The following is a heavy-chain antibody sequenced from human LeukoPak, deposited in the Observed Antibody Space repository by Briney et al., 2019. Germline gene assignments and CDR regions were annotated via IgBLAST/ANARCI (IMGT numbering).Heavy chain of an antibody. CDR2: IRNKANTYTT. CDR1: GFTFSDHY. V-gene: IGHV3-72*01. CDR3: ARHRGVICGNTRAAMDV. Sequence: GGSLRLSCATSGFTFSDHYMDWVRQAPGKGLEWVARIRNKANTYTTEYAASVKGRFTISRDDSKSSLYLQMNSLKTEDTAVYYCARHRGVICGNTRAAMDVWGQGTTVTVSS. D-gene: IGHD3-10*01. J-gene: IGHJ6*02.